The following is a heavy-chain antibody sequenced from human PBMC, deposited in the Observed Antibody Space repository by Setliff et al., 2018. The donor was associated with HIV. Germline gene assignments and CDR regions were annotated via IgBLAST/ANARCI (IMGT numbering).Heavy chain of an antibody. Sequence: ASVKVSCKAFGYSFTSYFLHWVRQAPGQGLEWLGVIDPNGGATNNAQKLQGRLTVTTDTSTSTLYMELSNLRSDDTAVYYCARAGGGATDQAFDIWGQGTMVTVSS. D-gene: IGHD2-2*01. CDR1: GYSFTSYF. J-gene: IGHJ3*02. V-gene: IGHV1-46*01. CDR3: ARAGGGATDQAFDI. CDR2: IDPNGGAT.